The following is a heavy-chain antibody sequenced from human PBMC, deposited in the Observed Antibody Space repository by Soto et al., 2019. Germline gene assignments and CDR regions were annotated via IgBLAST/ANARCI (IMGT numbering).Heavy chain of an antibody. J-gene: IGHJ4*02. CDR1: GFTFSNAW. CDR3: TTDHLTSIGYCSSTSCYAS. D-gene: IGHD2-2*01. V-gene: IGHV3-15*07. Sequence: EVQLVESGGGLVKPGGSLRLSCAASGFTFSNAWMNWVRQAPGKGLEWVGRIKSKTDGGTTDYAAPVKGRFTISRDDSKNTLYLQMNSLKTEDTAVYYCTTDHLTSIGYCSSTSCYASWGQGTLVTVSS. CDR2: IKSKTDGGTT.